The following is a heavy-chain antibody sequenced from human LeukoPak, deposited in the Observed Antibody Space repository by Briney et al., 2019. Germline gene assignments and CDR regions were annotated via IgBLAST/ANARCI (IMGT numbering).Heavy chain of an antibody. CDR1: GFTFSSYG. V-gene: IGHV3-30*03. Sequence: GGSLRLSCAASGFTFSSYGMHWVRQAPGKGLEGVAVISYDGSNKYYADSVKGRFTISRDNSKNTLYLQMNSLRAEDTAVYYCARSFGYGVDAFDIWGQGTMVTVSS. D-gene: IGHD5-18*01. J-gene: IGHJ3*02. CDR2: ISYDGSNK. CDR3: ARSFGYGVDAFDI.